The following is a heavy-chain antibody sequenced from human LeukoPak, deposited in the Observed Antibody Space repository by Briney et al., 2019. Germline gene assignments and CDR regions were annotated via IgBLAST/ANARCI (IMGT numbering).Heavy chain of an antibody. Sequence: GESLKISCKGSGYTFTNYWIGWVRQMPGKGLEWMGIIYPGASDTRYSPSFQGQVTISVDKSIATAYLQWRSLEASDTAMYYCARQHCSGGSCSCDSWGQGTLVTVSS. D-gene: IGHD2-15*01. J-gene: IGHJ4*02. V-gene: IGHV5-51*01. CDR2: IYPGASDT. CDR3: ARQHCSGGSCSCDS. CDR1: GYTFTNYW.